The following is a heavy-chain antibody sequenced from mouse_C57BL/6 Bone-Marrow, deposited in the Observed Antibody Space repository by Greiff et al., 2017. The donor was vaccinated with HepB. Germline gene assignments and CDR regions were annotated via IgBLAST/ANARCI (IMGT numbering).Heavy chain of an antibody. D-gene: IGHD4-1*01. CDR3: ARVETGTGFAY. J-gene: IGHJ3*01. CDR1: GFTFSSYA. Sequence: EVNVVESGGGLVKPGGSLKLSCAASGFTFSSYAMSWVRQTPEKRLEWVATISDGGSYTYYPDNVKGRFTISRDNAKNNLYLQMSHLKSEDTAMYYCARVETGTGFAYWGQGTLVTVSA. V-gene: IGHV5-4*03. CDR2: ISDGGSYT.